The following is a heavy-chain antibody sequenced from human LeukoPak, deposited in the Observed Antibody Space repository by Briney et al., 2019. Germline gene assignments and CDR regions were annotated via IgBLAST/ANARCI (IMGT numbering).Heavy chain of an antibody. J-gene: IGHJ5*02. V-gene: IGHV4-59*01. CDR2: IYYSGST. D-gene: IGHD3-3*01. CDR1: GGSISSYY. CDR3: ARGNDLTIFGVVIPHNWFDP. Sequence: SETLSLTCTVSGGSISSYYWGWIRQPPGKGLEWIGYIYYSGSTNYNPSLKSRVTISVDTSKNQFSLKLSSVTAADTAVYYCARGNDLTIFGVVIPHNWFDPWGQGTLVTVSS.